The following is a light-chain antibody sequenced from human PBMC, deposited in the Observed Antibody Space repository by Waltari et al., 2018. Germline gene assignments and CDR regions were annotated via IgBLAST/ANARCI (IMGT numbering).Light chain of an antibody. V-gene: IGKV1-12*01. CDR2: GAS. CDR3: QQTNSFPWT. CDR1: QSISNW. Sequence: DIQMTQSPSSVSASVGDTVTLTCRTSQSISNWVAWYQQKSGKAPNLLISGASSLQSGVPPRFSGSGSGTDFTLTISGLQPEDFAKYFCQQTNSFPWTFGQGTKVEVK. J-gene: IGKJ1*01.